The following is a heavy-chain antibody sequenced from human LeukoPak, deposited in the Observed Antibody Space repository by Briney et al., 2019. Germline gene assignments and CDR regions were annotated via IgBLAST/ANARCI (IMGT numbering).Heavy chain of an antibody. CDR1: GYTFTGYY. CDR3: ARVSESSSSWPYYGMDV. V-gene: IGHV1-2*02. J-gene: IGHJ6*02. CDR2: INPNSGGT. D-gene: IGHD6-13*01. Sequence: ASVKVSCKASGYTFTGYYIHWVRQAPGQGLEWMGWINPNSGGTNYAQKFQGRVTMTRDTSISTAYMELSRLRSDDTAVYYCARVSESSSSWPYYGMDVWGQGTTVTVSS.